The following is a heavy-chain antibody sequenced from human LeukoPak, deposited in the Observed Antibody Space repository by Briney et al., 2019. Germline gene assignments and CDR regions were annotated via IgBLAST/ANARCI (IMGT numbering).Heavy chain of an antibody. CDR3: ARDLEAIVVVPAAIAFDY. Sequence: GGSLRLSCAASGFTFSDYYMSWIRQAPGKGLEWVSYISSSSSYTNYADSVKGRFTISRDNAKSSLYLQMNSLRAEDTAVYYCARDLEAIVVVPAAIAFDYWGQGTLVTVSS. V-gene: IGHV3-11*06. J-gene: IGHJ4*02. CDR2: ISSSSSYT. D-gene: IGHD2-2*02. CDR1: GFTFSDYY.